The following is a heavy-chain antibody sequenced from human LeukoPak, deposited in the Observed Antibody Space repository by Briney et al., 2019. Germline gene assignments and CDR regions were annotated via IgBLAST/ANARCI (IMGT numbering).Heavy chain of an antibody. CDR3: AKSLYSSGYSGGFDY. Sequence: PGGSLRLSCAASGFTFDDYAMHWVRQAPGKGLEWVSGISWNSGSIGYADSVKGRFTISRDNAKNSLYLQMNSLRAEDTALYYCAKSLYSSGYSGGFDYWGQGTLVTVSS. CDR1: GFTFDDYA. D-gene: IGHD6-19*01. V-gene: IGHV3-9*01. CDR2: ISWNSGSI. J-gene: IGHJ4*02.